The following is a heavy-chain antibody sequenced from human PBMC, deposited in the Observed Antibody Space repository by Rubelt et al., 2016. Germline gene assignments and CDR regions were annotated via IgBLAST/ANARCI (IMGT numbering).Heavy chain of an antibody. CDR3: ARDPTTRFTSTGWFDP. CDR2: ICAYNGNT. CDR1: GYIFTSYG. Sequence: QVQLVQSGAEVKKPGASVKVSCKASGYIFTSYGISWVRQAPGQGLEWMGWICAYNGNTNYAQKPQGRVTMTIATSPVTAYMELRSLRSDDTAVYYCARDPTTRFTSTGWFDPWGQGTLVTVSS. J-gene: IGHJ5*02. D-gene: IGHD5-12*01. V-gene: IGHV1-18*01.